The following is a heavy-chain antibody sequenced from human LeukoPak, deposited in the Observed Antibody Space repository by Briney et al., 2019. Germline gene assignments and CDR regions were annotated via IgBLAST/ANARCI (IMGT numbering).Heavy chain of an antibody. CDR1: GGSISSGDYY. CDR2: IYYSGST. Sequence: PSETLSLTCTVSGGSISSGDYYWSWIRQPPGKGLEWIGYIYYSGSTYYNPSLKSRVTISVDTSKNQFSLKLSSVTAADTAVYYCARGYSSSAGPNYWGQGTLVTVSS. D-gene: IGHD6-6*01. CDR3: ARGYSSSAGPNY. V-gene: IGHV4-30-4*01. J-gene: IGHJ4*02.